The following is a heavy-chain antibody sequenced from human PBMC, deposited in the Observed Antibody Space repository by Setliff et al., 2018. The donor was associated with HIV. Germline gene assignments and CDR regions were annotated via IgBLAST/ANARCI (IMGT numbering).Heavy chain of an antibody. CDR3: AKNPSLQAGATPFDY. Sequence: GASLKISCAASGFTFNTYAMSWVRQAPGKGLEWVSVISGSGASTFYADSVKGRFTIARDNSKNTLYLQMNGLRVEDTAVYYCAKNPSLQAGATPFDYWGQGTLVTVSS. D-gene: IGHD1-26*01. J-gene: IGHJ4*02. CDR1: GFTFNTYA. V-gene: IGHV3-23*01. CDR2: ISGSGAST.